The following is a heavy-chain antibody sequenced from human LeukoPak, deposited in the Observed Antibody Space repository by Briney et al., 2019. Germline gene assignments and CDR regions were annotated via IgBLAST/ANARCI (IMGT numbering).Heavy chain of an antibody. CDR3: ARAPSGFTYGPGDH. V-gene: IGHV1-18*01. CDR2: ISTYDGNA. J-gene: IGHJ4*02. Sequence: ASVKVSCKASGYSFTSYGITWVRQAPGQGLEWMGWISTYDGNANYAQKLQGRVTMTTDTSTITAYMELRSLRSDDTAVYYCARAPSGFTYGPGDHWGQGTLVTVSS. D-gene: IGHD5-18*01. CDR1: GYSFTSYG.